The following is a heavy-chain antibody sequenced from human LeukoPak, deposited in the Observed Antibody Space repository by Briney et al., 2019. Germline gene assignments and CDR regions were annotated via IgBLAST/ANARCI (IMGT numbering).Heavy chain of an antibody. CDR3: ARGSTATYSQPYYFDY. Sequence: SETLSLTCAVYGGSFSGYYWSWIRQPPGKGLDWIGEINHSESTNYNPSLKSRVTISVDTSKNQFSLKLSSVTAAETAVYYCARGSTATYSQPYYFDYWGQGTLVTVSS. V-gene: IGHV4-34*01. D-gene: IGHD2-15*01. CDR1: GGSFSGYY. CDR2: INHSEST. J-gene: IGHJ4*02.